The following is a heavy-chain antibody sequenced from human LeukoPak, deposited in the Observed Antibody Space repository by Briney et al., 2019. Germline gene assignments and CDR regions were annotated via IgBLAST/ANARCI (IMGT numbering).Heavy chain of an antibody. D-gene: IGHD6-13*01. J-gene: IGHJ6*02. V-gene: IGHV3-9*01. CDR3: AKDMEGGSSWTHYYYYGMDV. CDR1: EFTFSTYN. CDR2: ISWNSGSI. Sequence: PGGSLRLSCAASEFTFSTYNMHWVRQAPGKGLEWVSGISWNSGSIGYADSVKGRFTISRDNAKNSLYLQMNSLRAEDTALYYCAKDMEGGSSWTHYYYYGMDVWGQGTLVTVSS.